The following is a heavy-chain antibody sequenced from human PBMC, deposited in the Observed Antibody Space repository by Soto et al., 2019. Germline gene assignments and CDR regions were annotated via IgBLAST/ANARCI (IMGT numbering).Heavy chain of an antibody. D-gene: IGHD5-12*01. CDR2: ISGSGGSA. CDR3: AKDRGQYFDY. J-gene: IGHJ4*02. CDR1: GFTFSS. Sequence: GGSLRLSCAASGFTFSSMTWVRQAPGKGLEWVSTISGSGGSAYYAGSVKGRFTISRDNSKNTLYLQMNSLRAEDTAVYYCAKDRGQYFDYWGKGTLVPVSS. V-gene: IGHV3-23*01.